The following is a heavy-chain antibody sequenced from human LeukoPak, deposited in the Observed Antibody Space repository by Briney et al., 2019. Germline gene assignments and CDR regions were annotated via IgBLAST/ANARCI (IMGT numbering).Heavy chain of an antibody. CDR3: ARSRGVIAAAEVYYDSSGYEGGFDY. CDR2: INPNSGGT. D-gene: IGHD3-22*01. V-gene: IGHV1-2*04. J-gene: IGHJ4*02. Sequence: ASVKVSCKASGYTFTGYYMHWVRQAPGQGLEWMGWINPNSGGTNYAQKFQGWVTMTRDTSISTAYMELSRLRSDDTAVYYCARSRGVIAAAEVYYDSSGYEGGFDYWGQGPLVTVSS. CDR1: GYTFTGYY.